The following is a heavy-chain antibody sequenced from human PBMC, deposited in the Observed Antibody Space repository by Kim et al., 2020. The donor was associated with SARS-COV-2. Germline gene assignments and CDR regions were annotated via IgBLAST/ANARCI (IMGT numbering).Heavy chain of an antibody. V-gene: IGHV3-21*01. J-gene: IGHJ4*02. Sequence: IYYADSVKGRFTISRDNAKNALYLQMNSLRAEDTAVYYCARDVGWLVLDYWGQGTLVTVSS. CDR2: I. CDR3: ARDVGWLVLDY. D-gene: IGHD5-12*01.